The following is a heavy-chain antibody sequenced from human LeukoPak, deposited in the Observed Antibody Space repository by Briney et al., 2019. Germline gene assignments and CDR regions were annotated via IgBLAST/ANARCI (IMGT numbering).Heavy chain of an antibody. V-gene: IGHV1-46*01. CDR1: GYTFTDYY. Sequence: ASVKVSCQASGYTFTDYYIHWVRQAPGQGLEWMGIINPSGGSTRYPQKFQDRVTMTRDTSTSTVYMELSSLKSDDTAIYYCARGVFGELEKLMFQHWGQGTLVTVSS. CDR3: ARGVFGELEKLMFQH. CDR2: INPSGGST. J-gene: IGHJ1*01. D-gene: IGHD3-10*02.